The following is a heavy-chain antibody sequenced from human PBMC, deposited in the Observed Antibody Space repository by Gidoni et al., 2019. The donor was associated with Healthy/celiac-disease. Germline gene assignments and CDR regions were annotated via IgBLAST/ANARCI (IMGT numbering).Heavy chain of an antibody. CDR2: IIPIFGTA. D-gene: IGHD2-15*01. CDR3: ARSRRIVVVVAATQLDY. CDR1: GGTFSSYA. Sequence: QVQLVQSGAEVKKPGSSVKVSCKASGGTFSSYAISWVRQAPGQGLEWMGGIIPIFGTANYAQKFQGRVTITADKSTSTAYMELSSLRSEDTAVYYCARSRRIVVVVAATQLDYWGQGTLVTVSS. J-gene: IGHJ4*02. V-gene: IGHV1-69*06.